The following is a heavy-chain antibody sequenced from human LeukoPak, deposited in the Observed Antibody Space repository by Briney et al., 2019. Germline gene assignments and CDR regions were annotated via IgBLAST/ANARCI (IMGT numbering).Heavy chain of an antibody. D-gene: IGHD1-26*01. CDR2: IYYSGST. CDR1: GDPISSYY. J-gene: IGHJ4*02. V-gene: IGHV4-59*08. CDR3: ARPPGPGATSPFDY. Sequence: SETLSLTCTVSGDPISSYYWSWIRQPPGKGLEWIGYIYYSGSTNYNPSLKSRVTISIDTSKNQFSLKLNSVTAADTAVYYCARPPGPGATSPFDYWGQGTLVTVSS.